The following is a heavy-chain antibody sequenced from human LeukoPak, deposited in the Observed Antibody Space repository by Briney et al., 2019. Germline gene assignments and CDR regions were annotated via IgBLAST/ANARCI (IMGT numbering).Heavy chain of an antibody. CDR1: GYTFTSYA. J-gene: IGHJ4*02. V-gene: IGHV7-4-1*02. CDR3: AREYRPPYSSSSNFDY. CDR2: INTNTGNP. Sequence: ASVKVSCKASGYTFTSYAMNWARQAPGQGLEWMGWINTNTGNPTYAQGFTGRFVFSLDTSVSTAYLQISSLKAEDTAVYYCAREYRPPYSSSSNFDYWGQGTLVTVSS. D-gene: IGHD6-6*01.